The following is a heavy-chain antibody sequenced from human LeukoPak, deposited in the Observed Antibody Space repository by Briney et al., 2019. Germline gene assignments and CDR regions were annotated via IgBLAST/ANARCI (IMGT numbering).Heavy chain of an antibody. J-gene: IGHJ4*02. D-gene: IGHD2-15*01. CDR3: TRGGPYRYCSSARCFSDF. CDR1: GFTFGDYG. V-gene: IGHV3-20*04. CDR2: IVWNGGST. Sequence: PGGSLRLSCAASGFTFGDYGMSWVRQAPGQGLEWVSVIVWNGGSTVYANSVKGRFAISRDNTKNSLYLQLNSLRVDDTALYYCTRGGPYRYCSSARCFSDFWGQGTLV.